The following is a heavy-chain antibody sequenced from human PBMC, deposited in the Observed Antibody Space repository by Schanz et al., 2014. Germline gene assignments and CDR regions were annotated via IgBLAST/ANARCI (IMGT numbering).Heavy chain of an antibody. D-gene: IGHD2-8*01. V-gene: IGHV3-53*01. Sequence: EVQLVESGGGLIQPGGSLRLSCAVSGFTVNTNYMSWVRQAPGKGLEWISSMYINSGSTQYADSVKGRFIISRDSSKNTLVLQMNSRRAEDTAVYYCASRSVYAPTWGQGILVTVSS. J-gene: IGHJ5*02. CDR1: GFTVNTNY. CDR3: ASRSVYAPT. CDR2: MYINSGST.